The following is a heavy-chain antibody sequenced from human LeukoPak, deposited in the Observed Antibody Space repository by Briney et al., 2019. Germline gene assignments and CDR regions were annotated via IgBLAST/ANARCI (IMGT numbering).Heavy chain of an antibody. CDR2: IKSKTDGGTT. D-gene: IGHD3-22*01. J-gene: IGHJ4*02. Sequence: PGGSLRLSCAASGFTFSNAWMSWVRQAPGKGLEWVGRIKSKTDGGTTDYAAPVKGRFTISRDDSKNTLYLQMNSLKTEDTAVCYCTSPFPNYDFFFPLNNWGQGTLVTVSS. CDR1: GFTFSNAW. V-gene: IGHV3-15*01. CDR3: TSPFPNYDFFFPLNN.